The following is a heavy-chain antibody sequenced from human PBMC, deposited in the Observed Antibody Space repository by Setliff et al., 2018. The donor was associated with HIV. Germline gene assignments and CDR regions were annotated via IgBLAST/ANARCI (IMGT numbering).Heavy chain of an antibody. CDR3: VRGIYDSSGFWYPHGDS. D-gene: IGHD3-22*01. V-gene: IGHV1-8*01. CDR2: INPYSGNT. CDR1: GYTFTSYD. J-gene: IGHJ5*01. Sequence: ASVKVSCKASGYTFTSYDINWVRQATGHGLEWMGWINPYSGNTGYAQKFQGRVTMTGETSTSTAYLELSNLRAEDTAVYYCVRGIYDSSGFWYPHGDSWGQGTLVTVSS.